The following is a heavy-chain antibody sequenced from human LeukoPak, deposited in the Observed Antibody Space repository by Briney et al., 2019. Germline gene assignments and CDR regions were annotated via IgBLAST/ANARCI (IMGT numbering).Heavy chain of an antibody. J-gene: IGHJ3*02. D-gene: IGHD1-7*01. CDR3: ASSGWNYDDAFDI. CDR1: GGSISSGGHS. CDR2: IYHSGST. Sequence: PSETLSLTCAVSGGSISSGGHSWSWIRQPPGKGLEWIGYIYHSGSTYYNPSLKSRVTISVDTSKNQFSLKLSSVTAADTAVYYCASSGWNYDDAFDIWGQGTMVTVSS. V-gene: IGHV4-30-2*01.